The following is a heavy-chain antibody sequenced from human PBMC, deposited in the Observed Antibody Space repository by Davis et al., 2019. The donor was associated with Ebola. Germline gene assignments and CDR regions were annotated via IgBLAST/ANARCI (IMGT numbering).Heavy chain of an antibody. V-gene: IGHV3-33*01. CDR2: IWYDDRNK. Sequence: GESLKISCVASGFIFSNYGMHWVRQTPGKGLEWVAVIWYDDRNKFHIDSVKGRFTISRDNAKNTLYLHMNSLRAEDTAVYYCARNPGGANGMDVWGQGTTVTVSS. CDR3: ARNPGGANGMDV. J-gene: IGHJ6*02. D-gene: IGHD1-26*01. CDR1: GFIFSNYG.